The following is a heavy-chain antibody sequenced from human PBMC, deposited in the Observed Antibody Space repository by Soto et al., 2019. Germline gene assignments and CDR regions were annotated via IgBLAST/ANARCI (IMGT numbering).Heavy chain of an antibody. J-gene: IGHJ3*02. Sequence: QVQLVQSGAEVKKPGSSVKVSCKASGGTFSSYAISWVRQAPGQGLEWMGGIIPIFGTANYAQKFQGRVTITADKSTSTAYMELSSLRSEDTAVYYRARERGYCTNGVCPRGAFDIWGQGTMVTVSS. D-gene: IGHD2-8*01. CDR2: IIPIFGTA. V-gene: IGHV1-69*06. CDR3: ARERGYCTNGVCPRGAFDI. CDR1: GGTFSSYA.